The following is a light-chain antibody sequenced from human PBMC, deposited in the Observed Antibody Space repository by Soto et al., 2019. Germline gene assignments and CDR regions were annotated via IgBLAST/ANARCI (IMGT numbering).Light chain of an antibody. Sequence: EVVLTQSPATLSLSPGERATLSCRASQSVSSYLAWYQQTPGQTPRLLIYDASNRATGIPARFSGSGSGTDFTLTISSLEPEDFAFYFCQQRGNWPPTFGPGTKVDI. CDR1: QSVSSY. J-gene: IGKJ3*01. CDR3: QQRGNWPPT. CDR2: DAS. V-gene: IGKV3-11*01.